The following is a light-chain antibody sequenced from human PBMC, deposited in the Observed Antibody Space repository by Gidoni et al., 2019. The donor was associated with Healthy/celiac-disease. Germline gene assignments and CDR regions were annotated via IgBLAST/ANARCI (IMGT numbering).Light chain of an antibody. CDR3: QQYGSSPRT. Sequence: EIVLPQSPGTLSLSPGERATLSCRASQRVSSSCLAWYQQKPGQAPRLLIYGASSRATGIPDRFSGSGSGTDFTLTISRLEPEDFAVYYCQQYGSSPRTFGQGTKVEIK. J-gene: IGKJ1*01. CDR2: GAS. CDR1: QRVSSSC. V-gene: IGKV3-20*01.